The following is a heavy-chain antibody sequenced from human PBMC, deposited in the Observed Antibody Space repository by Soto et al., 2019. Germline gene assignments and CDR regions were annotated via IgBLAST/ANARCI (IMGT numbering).Heavy chain of an antibody. CDR1: GGSISSYY. J-gene: IGHJ5*02. Sequence: SETLSLTCTVSGGSISSYYWSWIRQPPGKGLEWIGYIYYSGSTNYNPSLKSRVTISVDTSKNQFSLKLSSVTAADTAVYYCATYYDFWSGSNWFDPWGQGPLVTVSS. CDR2: IYYSGST. D-gene: IGHD3-3*01. V-gene: IGHV4-59*01. CDR3: ATYYDFWSGSNWFDP.